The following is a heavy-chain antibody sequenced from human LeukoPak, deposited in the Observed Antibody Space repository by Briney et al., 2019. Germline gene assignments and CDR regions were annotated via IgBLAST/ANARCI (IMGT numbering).Heavy chain of an antibody. CDR3: AKDRGYYVDTGTINF. CDR2: VSGGGQRT. V-gene: IGHV3-23*01. Sequence: GGSLRLSCAASGLSFGAHAMHWVRQAPGMGLEWVSGVSGGGQRTHYADSVKGRFTISRDNSKNTLYLQMNSLRAEDTAIYYCAKDRGYYVDTGTINFWGQGTLVTVSS. CDR1: GLSFGAHA. J-gene: IGHJ4*02. D-gene: IGHD2-15*01.